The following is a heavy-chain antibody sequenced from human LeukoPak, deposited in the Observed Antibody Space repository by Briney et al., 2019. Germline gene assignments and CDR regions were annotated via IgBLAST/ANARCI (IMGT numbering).Heavy chain of an antibody. Sequence: GGSLRLSCAASGLTFSNFCMGWVRQAPGKGLEWVATINQGGGEKYYVDSVKGRFTISRDNAKSTLYLQLSSLRAEDTAVYFCLPQGVARGLLDGGFGLWGQGTRDSVST. CDR3: LPQGVARGLLDGGFGL. CDR2: INQGGGEK. D-gene: IGHD3-10*01. CDR1: GLTFSNFC. J-gene: IGHJ5*02. V-gene: IGHV3-7*01.